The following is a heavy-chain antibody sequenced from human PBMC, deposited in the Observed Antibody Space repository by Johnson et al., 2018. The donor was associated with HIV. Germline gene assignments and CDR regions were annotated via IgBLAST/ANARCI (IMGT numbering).Heavy chain of an antibody. Sequence: VQLVESGGGLVQPGGSLRLSCAASGFTFSDHYMDWVRQAPGKGLEWVGRTRNKANSYTTEYAASVKGRFTISRDDSKNSLYLQMNSLRAEDTAVYYCARDWGLYSSGWYVDAFDIWGQGTMVTVSS. V-gene: IGHV3-72*01. CDR1: GFTFSDHY. D-gene: IGHD6-19*01. J-gene: IGHJ3*02. CDR2: TRNKANSYTT. CDR3: ARDWGLYSSGWYVDAFDI.